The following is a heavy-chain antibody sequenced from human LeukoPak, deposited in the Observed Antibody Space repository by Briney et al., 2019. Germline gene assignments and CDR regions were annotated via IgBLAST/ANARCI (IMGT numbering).Heavy chain of an antibody. D-gene: IGHD3-10*01. CDR3: ARDRVRGVISGAFDI. V-gene: IGHV3-21*01. Sequence: GGSLRLSCAASGFTFSSYSMNWVRQAPGKGLEWVSSISSSSSYIYYADSVKGRFTISRDNAKNSLYLQMNSLRAEDTAVYYCARDRVRGVISGAFDIWGQGTMVTVSS. J-gene: IGHJ3*02. CDR1: GFTFSSYS. CDR2: ISSSSSYI.